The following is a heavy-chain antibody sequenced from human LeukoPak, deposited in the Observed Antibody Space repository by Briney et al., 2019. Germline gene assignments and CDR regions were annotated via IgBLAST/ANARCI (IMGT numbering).Heavy chain of an antibody. D-gene: IGHD6-19*01. CDR3: VLEVLSSGWVS. J-gene: IGHJ5*02. CDR1: GYTFTGYH. Sequence: ASLKVSCKASGYTFTGYHVHWVRQAPGQGLEWMGRINPNSGGTNYVQKFQGRVTMTRDTSISTAYMELSRLRSDDTAVYYCVLEVLSSGWVSWGQGTLVTVSS. CDR2: INPNSGGT. V-gene: IGHV1-2*06.